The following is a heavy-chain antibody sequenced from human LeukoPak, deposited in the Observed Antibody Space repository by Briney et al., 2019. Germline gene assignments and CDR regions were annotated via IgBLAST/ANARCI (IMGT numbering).Heavy chain of an antibody. CDR1: GFTFSSYW. V-gene: IGHV3-74*01. CDR2: INIDGSST. J-gene: IGHJ4*02. CDR3: ASLSNDY. Sequence: PPGGSLELSCAASGFTFSSYWMHWVRQVPGKGLVWVSRINIDGSSTSYAASVKRRFTISRDNAKNTLYLQMNSLRGEDTAVYYCASLSNDYWGQGTLVTVSS.